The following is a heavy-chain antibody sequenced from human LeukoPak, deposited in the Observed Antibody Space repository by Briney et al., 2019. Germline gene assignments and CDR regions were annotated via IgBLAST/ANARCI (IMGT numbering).Heavy chain of an antibody. CDR1: GYTFTSYG. Sequence: ASVKVSCKASGYTFTSYGISWVRQAPGQGLEWMGWISAYNGNTNYAQKLQGRVTMTTDTSTSTAYMELRSLRSDDTAVYYCARVLDVRFWGSYYFDYWGQGTLVTVPS. D-gene: IGHD3-3*01. CDR2: ISAYNGNT. V-gene: IGHV1-18*01. J-gene: IGHJ4*02. CDR3: ARVLDVRFWGSYYFDY.